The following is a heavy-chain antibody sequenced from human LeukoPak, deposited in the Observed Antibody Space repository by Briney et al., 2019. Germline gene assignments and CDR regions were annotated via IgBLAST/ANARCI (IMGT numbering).Heavy chain of an antibody. CDR2: IWYDGSNK. D-gene: IGHD3-10*01. CDR3: ARCYGSGSYYNGLTFGY. J-gene: IGHJ4*02. V-gene: IGHV3-33*01. CDR1: GFTFSSYG. Sequence: VGSLRLSCAASGFTFSSYGMHWVRQAPGKGLEWVAVIWYDGSNKYYADSVKGRFTISRDNSKNTLHLQMNSLRAEDTAVYYCARCYGSGSYYNGLTFGYWGQGTLVTVSS.